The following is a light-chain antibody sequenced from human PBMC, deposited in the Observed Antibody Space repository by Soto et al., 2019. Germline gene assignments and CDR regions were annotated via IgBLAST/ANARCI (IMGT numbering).Light chain of an antibody. CDR2: AAS. J-gene: IGKJ4*01. CDR1: QGMSSY. Sequence: IPLTQSPSSLSASVGDRVTITCRSSQGMSSYLAWYQQKPGEAPKVLIYAASTLQTGVPSRFSGSGSGTDFTLTISSLQPEDFATYYCQQLNSYPSTFGGGTQVEIK. CDR3: QQLNSYPST. V-gene: IGKV1-9*01.